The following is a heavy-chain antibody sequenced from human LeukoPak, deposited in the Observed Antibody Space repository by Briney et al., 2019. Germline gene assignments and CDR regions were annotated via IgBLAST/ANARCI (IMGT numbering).Heavy chain of an antibody. Sequence: ASVKVSCKASGYTFTSYYMHWVRQAPGQGLEWMGGIIPIFGTTNYAQRFQGRVTITADESTSTAYMELSSLRSEDTAVYYCARDRSGSYYPPYFDYWGQGTLVTVSS. V-gene: IGHV1-69*13. CDR2: IIPIFGTT. J-gene: IGHJ4*02. CDR3: ARDRSGSYYPPYFDY. CDR1: GYTFTSYY. D-gene: IGHD1-26*01.